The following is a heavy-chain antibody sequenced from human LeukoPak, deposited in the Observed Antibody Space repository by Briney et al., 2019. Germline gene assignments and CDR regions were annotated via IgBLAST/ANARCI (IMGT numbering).Heavy chain of an antibody. V-gene: IGHV3-23*01. J-gene: IGHJ4*02. CDR1: GFTFSSYS. D-gene: IGHD1-26*01. CDR3: AINQFSGSYFGY. CDR2: TSGSGSST. Sequence: GGSLRLSCAASGFTFSSYSINWVRQAPGKGLEWVSTTSGSGSSTYYADSVKGRFTISRDNSKNTLYLQVNSLKAQDSAVYYCAINQFSGSYFGYWGQGMLVTVSS.